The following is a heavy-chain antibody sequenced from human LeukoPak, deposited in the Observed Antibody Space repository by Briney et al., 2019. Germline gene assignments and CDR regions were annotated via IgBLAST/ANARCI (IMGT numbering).Heavy chain of an antibody. CDR3: ARQKWLVLGLNWFDP. V-gene: IGHV4-39*06. D-gene: IGHD6-19*01. J-gene: IGHJ5*02. Sequence: SETLSLTCTVSGGSISSSSYYWGWIRQPPGKGLEWIGSIYYSGSTYYNPSLKSRVIISVDTSKNQFPLKLSSVTAADTAVYYCARQKWLVLGLNWFDPWGQGTLVTVSS. CDR1: GGSISSSSYY. CDR2: IYYSGST.